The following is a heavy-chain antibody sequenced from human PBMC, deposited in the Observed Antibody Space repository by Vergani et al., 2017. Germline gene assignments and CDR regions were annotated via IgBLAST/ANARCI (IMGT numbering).Heavy chain of an antibody. J-gene: IGHJ4*02. Sequence: EVQLLQSGGGVIQPGGSVRLSCAASGFTFSACPMTWVRQAPGNGLEWDSAIIARYPRTYSADSVKGRFTISRDNSKNMLYLQMNSLRDEDTAVYYCARLSYDTTPYLQGGYDCWGQGTLVSVSS. CDR3: ARLSYDTTPYLQGGYDC. CDR1: GFTFSACP. D-gene: IGHD3-22*01. V-gene: IGHV3-23*01. CDR2: IIARYPRT.